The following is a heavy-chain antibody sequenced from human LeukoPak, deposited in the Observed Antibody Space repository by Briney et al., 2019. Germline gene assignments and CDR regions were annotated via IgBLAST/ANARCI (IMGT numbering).Heavy chain of an antibody. CDR2: INHSGST. D-gene: IGHD3-10*01. CDR3: ASQDTMVRGVLY. CDR1: GGSFSGYY. J-gene: IGHJ4*02. Sequence: SETLSLTCAVYGGSFSGYYWSWIRQPPGEGLEWIGEINHSGSTNYNPSLKSRVTISVDTSKNQFSLKLSSVTAADTAVYYCASQDTMVRGVLYWGQGTLVTVSS. V-gene: IGHV4-34*01.